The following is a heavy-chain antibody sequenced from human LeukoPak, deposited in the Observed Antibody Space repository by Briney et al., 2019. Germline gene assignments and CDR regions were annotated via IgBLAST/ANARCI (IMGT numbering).Heavy chain of an antibody. D-gene: IGHD3-22*01. CDR1: GFTFSDSW. J-gene: IGHJ4*02. V-gene: IGHV3-74*01. CDR2: INTDGSST. CDR3: AKDVYYDSSGLTPNFDY. Sequence: PGGSLRLSCAASGFTFSDSWTHWVRQAPGKGLIWVSHINTDGSSTRYADSVKGRFTISRDNAKNTLYLQMNSLRAEDTAVYYCAKDVYYDSSGLTPNFDYWGQGTLVTVSS.